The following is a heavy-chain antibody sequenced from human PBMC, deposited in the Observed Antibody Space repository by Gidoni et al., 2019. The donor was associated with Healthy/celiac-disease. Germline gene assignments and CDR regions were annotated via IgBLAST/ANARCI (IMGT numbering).Heavy chain of an antibody. V-gene: IGHV3-23*01. D-gene: IGHD2-2*01. Sequence: EVQLLESGGGLVQPGGSLRLSCAASGLTFRSYAMSWVRQAPGKGLEWVSAISGSGGSTYYADSVKGRFTISRDNSKNTLYLQMNSLRAEDTAVYYCAKDLKRIVVVPAATDYWGQGTLVTVSS. CDR3: AKDLKRIVVVPAATDY. J-gene: IGHJ4*02. CDR2: ISGSGGST. CDR1: GLTFRSYA.